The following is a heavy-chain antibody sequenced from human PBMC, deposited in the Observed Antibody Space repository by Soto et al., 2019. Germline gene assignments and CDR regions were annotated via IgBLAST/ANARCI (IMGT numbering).Heavy chain of an antibody. V-gene: IGHV1-8*01. CDR2: ANPINGDT. Sequence: ASVKVSCKASGYTFTSYEINWVRQAAGQGLEWMGWANPINGDTGYVEKFQGRVSMTRDSSKNTAYMELTSLLFEDTAVYYCARAFVGFDPWGQGTLVTVSS. CDR3: ARAFVGFDP. D-gene: IGHD3-3*02. CDR1: GYTFTSYE. J-gene: IGHJ5*02.